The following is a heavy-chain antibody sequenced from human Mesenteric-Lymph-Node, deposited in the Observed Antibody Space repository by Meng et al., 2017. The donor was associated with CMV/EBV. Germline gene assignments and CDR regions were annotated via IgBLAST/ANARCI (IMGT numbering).Heavy chain of an antibody. CDR1: GCTFSKYD. CDR2: MDPDRSDS. D-gene: IGHD6-13*01. V-gene: IGHV1-8*01. CDR3: ARWLARGDRRSWIDY. J-gene: IGHJ4*02. Sequence: SGCTFSKYDSDWVRQAAGQGLGWVGWMDPDRSDSGEAQKLQGRGTMTRNTSTKTTCMELSSMRYEDAAVYDGARWLARGDRRSWIDYWGQGTLVTVSS.